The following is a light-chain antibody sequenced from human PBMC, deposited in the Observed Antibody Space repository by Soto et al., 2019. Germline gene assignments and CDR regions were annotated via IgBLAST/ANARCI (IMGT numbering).Light chain of an antibody. CDR2: GAF. V-gene: IGKV3-20*01. Sequence: EIVLTQSRGTLSLSPGERATLFCRASQSVSSSYLAWYQQKPGQAPRLLIYGAFNRATGIPARFSGSGSGTDFTLTISSLEPEDFAVYYCQQYGSSPITFGQGTRLEIK. J-gene: IGKJ5*01. CDR3: QQYGSSPIT. CDR1: QSVSSSY.